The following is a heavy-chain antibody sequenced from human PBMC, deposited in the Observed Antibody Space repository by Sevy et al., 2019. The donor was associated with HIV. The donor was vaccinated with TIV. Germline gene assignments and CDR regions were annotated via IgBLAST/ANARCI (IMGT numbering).Heavy chain of an antibody. J-gene: IGHJ4*02. CDR2: INSWGTTI. CDR3: ARTVLGPYFDH. V-gene: IGHV3-11*01. CDR1: EFTLSVYY. Sequence: GGSLRLSCPASEFTLSVYYMTWIRQAPGKGLELVSYINSWGTTIYYADSVKGRFTISRDNANNSLYLQMNSLRAEDTAVYYCARTVLGPYFDHWGQGTLVTVSS. D-gene: IGHD2-8*02.